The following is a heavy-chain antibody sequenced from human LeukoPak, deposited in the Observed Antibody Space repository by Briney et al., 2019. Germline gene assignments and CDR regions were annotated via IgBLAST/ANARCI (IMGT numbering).Heavy chain of an antibody. J-gene: IGHJ3*02. Sequence: GESLKISCQASGYKFNNFYIAWVRQMPGKGLEWMGIIYPGDSDTRYSPSFQGQVTISADKSISTAYLQWSSLKASDTAMYYCARRGYYDSSGSLYAFDIWGQGTMVTVSS. CDR3: ARRGYYDSSGSLYAFDI. V-gene: IGHV5-51*01. D-gene: IGHD3-22*01. CDR1: GYKFNNFY. CDR2: IYPGDSDT.